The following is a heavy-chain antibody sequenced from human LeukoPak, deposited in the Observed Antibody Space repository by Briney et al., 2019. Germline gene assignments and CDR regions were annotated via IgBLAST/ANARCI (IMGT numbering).Heavy chain of an antibody. D-gene: IGHD3-16*01. V-gene: IGHV4-59*01. Sequence: SETLSLTCTVSGGSISSYYWSWIRQPPGKGLEWIGYIYYSGSTNYNPSLKSRVTISVDTSKNQFSLKLSSVTAADTAVYYCARAPYAHYYYGMDVWGQGTTVTVSS. CDR2: IYYSGST. J-gene: IGHJ6*02. CDR3: ARAPYAHYYYGMDV. CDR1: GGSISSYY.